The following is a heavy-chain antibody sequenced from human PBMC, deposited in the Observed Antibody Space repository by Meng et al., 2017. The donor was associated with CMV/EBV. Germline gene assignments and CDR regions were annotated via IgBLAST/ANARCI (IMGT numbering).Heavy chain of an antibody. CDR2: ISSSSSYI. CDR3: ARAASGGSERWDYYYYGMDV. Sequence: GESLKISCAASGFTFSSYSMNWVRQAPGKGLEWGSSISSSSSYIYYADSVKGRFTISRDNAKNSLYLQMNSLRAEDTAVYYCARAASGGSERWDYYYYGMDVWGQGTTVTVSS. J-gene: IGHJ6*02. D-gene: IGHD5-24*01. V-gene: IGHV3-21*01. CDR1: GFTFSSYS.